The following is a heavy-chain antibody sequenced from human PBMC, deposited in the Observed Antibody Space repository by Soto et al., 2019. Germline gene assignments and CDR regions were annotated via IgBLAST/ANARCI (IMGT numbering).Heavy chain of an antibody. CDR2: IYPGDSDT. Sequence: GESLKISCKGSGYSFTSYWIGWVRQMPGKGLEWMGIIYPGDSDTRYSPSFQGQVTISADKSISTAYLQWSSLKASDTAMYYCARQYDCSGGSCYSPAHHYYYLDVWGKGTTVTVSS. CDR3: ARQYDCSGGSCYSPAHHYYYLDV. D-gene: IGHD2-15*01. CDR1: GYSFTSYW. V-gene: IGHV5-51*01. J-gene: IGHJ6*03.